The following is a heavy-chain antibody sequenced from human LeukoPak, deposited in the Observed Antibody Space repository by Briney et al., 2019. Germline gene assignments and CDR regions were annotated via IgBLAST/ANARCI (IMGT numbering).Heavy chain of an antibody. CDR3: ARAGSITILRGVTGSQFDY. CDR2: INPSGGST. J-gene: IGHJ4*02. D-gene: IGHD3-10*01. Sequence: ASVKVSCKASGYTFTNCYMHWVRQAPGQGLEWVGIINPSGGSTNYAQKFQGRVTMTRDTSTSTVYMELSSLRSEDTAVYYCARAGSITILRGVTGSQFDYWGQGTLVTVSS. V-gene: IGHV1-46*01. CDR1: GYTFTNCY.